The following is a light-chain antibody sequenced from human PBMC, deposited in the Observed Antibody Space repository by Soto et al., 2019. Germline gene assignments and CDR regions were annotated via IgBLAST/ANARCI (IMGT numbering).Light chain of an antibody. Sequence: ETVLTQSPGTLSLSPGERVTLACRASQSINSNDLAWYQQQPGQAPRLLIYGASSRATGIPDRFSGSGSGTDFTLTISRLEPEDFAVYYCQQYGRLPITFGQGTRLEIK. V-gene: IGKV3-20*01. CDR1: QSINSND. CDR3: QQYGRLPIT. J-gene: IGKJ5*01. CDR2: GAS.